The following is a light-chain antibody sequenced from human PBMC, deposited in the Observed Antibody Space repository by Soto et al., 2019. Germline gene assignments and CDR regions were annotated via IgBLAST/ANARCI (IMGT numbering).Light chain of an antibody. J-gene: IGKJ1*01. CDR1: QSVSSY. CDR3: QQRRYWPVT. CDR2: DAS. V-gene: IGKV3-11*01. Sequence: EIVLTQSPAIVSMSPGERATLSCRASQSVSSYFARYQQKPGQAPRLLIYDASNRATGVPARFSGSGSGTDFTLTISSLEPEDFALYYCQQRRYWPVTFGQGTKVEIK.